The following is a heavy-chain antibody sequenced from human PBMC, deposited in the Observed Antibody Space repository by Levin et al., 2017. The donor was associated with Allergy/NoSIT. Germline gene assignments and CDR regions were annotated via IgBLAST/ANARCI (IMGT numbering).Heavy chain of an antibody. CDR3: ARDSAYSTNWDTFDLNSFDS. V-gene: IGHV4-4*02. Sequence: GSLRLSCTVAGDSISSGHWWSWVRQSPGKGLEWIGEIHHTGGTNYNPSLMGRVTISLDRSKNLFSVRLHSVTAADTATYYCARDSAYSTNWDTFDLNSFDSWGRGILVTVSS. D-gene: IGHD1/OR15-1a*01. CDR2: IHHTGGT. CDR1: GDSISSGHW. J-gene: IGHJ5*01.